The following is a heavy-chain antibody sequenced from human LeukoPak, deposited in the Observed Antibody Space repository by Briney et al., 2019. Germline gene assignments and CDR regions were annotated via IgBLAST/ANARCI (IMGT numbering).Heavy chain of an antibody. Sequence: SGGSLRLSGAASGFTFSSYAMSWVRQAPGKGLKWVSAISGSGGSTYYADSVKGRFTISRDNSKNTLYLQMNSLRAEDTAVYYCTKENDYGDYGGYFDYWGQGTLVTVSS. J-gene: IGHJ4*02. D-gene: IGHD4-17*01. V-gene: IGHV3-23*01. CDR2: ISGSGGST. CDR3: TKENDYGDYGGYFDY. CDR1: GFTFSSYA.